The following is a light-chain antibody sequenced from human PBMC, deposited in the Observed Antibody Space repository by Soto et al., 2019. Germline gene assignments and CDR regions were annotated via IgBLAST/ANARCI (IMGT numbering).Light chain of an antibody. CDR2: AAS. CDR3: QQYYGYPIT. V-gene: IGKV1-8*01. Sequence: AIRMTQSPSSFSASTGDRVTITCRASQGISSYLAWYQQKPGKAPKFLIYAASTLQSGVPSRFSGSGSGTDFTLTINSLQSEDFATYYCQQYYGYPITFGQGTRLEI. CDR1: QGISSY. J-gene: IGKJ5*01.